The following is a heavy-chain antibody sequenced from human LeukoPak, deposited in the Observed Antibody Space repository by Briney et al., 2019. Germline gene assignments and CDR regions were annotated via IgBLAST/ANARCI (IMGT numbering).Heavy chain of an antibody. Sequence: ASVKVSCKSPGGTFSNYGFSWVRQAPEQGLEWMGGIVPVFGTVSYAQKFQDRVTITADDFTTTAYMELSSLRSEDTAVYYCARWAGTCTIASCYTPLDYWGQGTLVTVST. D-gene: IGHD2-2*02. CDR3: ARWAGTCTIASCYTPLDY. J-gene: IGHJ4*02. CDR1: GGTFSNYG. V-gene: IGHV1-69*13. CDR2: IVPVFGTV.